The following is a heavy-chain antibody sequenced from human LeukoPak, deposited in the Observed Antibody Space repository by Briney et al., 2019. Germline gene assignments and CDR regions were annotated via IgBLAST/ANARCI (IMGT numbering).Heavy chain of an antibody. J-gene: IGHJ4*02. Sequence: GGSLRLSCAASGFTFSSYWMSWVRQAPGKGLEWVANIKLDGSEKYYVDSVKGRFTISRDNAKNSLYLQMNSLRAEDTAVYYCAREWYSSGWYYFDYWGQGTLVTVSS. CDR3: AREWYSSGWYYFDY. CDR2: IKLDGSEK. V-gene: IGHV3-7*03. D-gene: IGHD6-19*01. CDR1: GFTFSSYW.